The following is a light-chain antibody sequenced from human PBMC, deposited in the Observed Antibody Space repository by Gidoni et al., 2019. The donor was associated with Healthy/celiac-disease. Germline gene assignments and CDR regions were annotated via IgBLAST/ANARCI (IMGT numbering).Light chain of an antibody. CDR1: QSISSY. CDR2: AAS. J-gene: IGKJ2*01. Sequence: DIQMTQSPSSLSASVGDRVTITCRASQSISSYFNWYQQKPGKAPKLLIYAASSLQSGVPSRFSGSGSGTDFTLTISSLQPEYFATYYCQHSYSTLYTFGQGTKLEIK. CDR3: QHSYSTLYT. V-gene: IGKV1-39*01.